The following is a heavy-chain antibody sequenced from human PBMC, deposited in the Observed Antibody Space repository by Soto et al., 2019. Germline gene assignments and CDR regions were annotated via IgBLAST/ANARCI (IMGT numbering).Heavy chain of an antibody. Sequence: QVQLQESGPGLVKPSQTLSLTCTVSGGSISSGDYYWSWIRQPPGKGLEWIGYIYYSGSTYYNPSLRSRVTKPVDTSKNHFSLKLSSVTAAAAAVYYCGSGSYYYVSSGYYNYWGQGTLVTVSS. CDR2: IYYSGST. J-gene: IGHJ4*02. D-gene: IGHD3-22*01. V-gene: IGHV4-30-4*01. CDR1: GGSISSGDYY. CDR3: GSGSYYYVSSGYYNY.